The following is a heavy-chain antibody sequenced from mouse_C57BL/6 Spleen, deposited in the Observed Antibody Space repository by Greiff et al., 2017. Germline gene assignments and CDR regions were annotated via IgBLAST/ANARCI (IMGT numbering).Heavy chain of an antibody. CDR2: IYPGSGST. J-gene: IGHJ2*01. D-gene: IGHD1-1*01. V-gene: IGHV1-55*01. CDR1: GYTFTSYW. CDR3: ARPKIYYGSSFDY. Sequence: QVQLQQPGAELVKPGASVKMSCKASGYTFTSYWITWVKQRPGQGLEWIGDIYPGSGSTNYNEKFKSKATLTVDTSSSTAYVQLSSLTSEDSAVYYCARPKIYYGSSFDYWGQGTTLTVSS.